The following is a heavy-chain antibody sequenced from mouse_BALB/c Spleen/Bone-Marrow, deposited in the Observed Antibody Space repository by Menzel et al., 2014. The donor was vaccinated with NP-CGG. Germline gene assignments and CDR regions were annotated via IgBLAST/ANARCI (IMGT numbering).Heavy chain of an antibody. J-gene: IGHJ2*01. D-gene: IGHD1-1*01. CDR2: IYPSDSYT. CDR3: TREGYYGSSHVDY. CDR1: GYTFTSYW. V-gene: IGHV1-69*02. Sequence: VQLQESGAELVRPGTSVKLSCKASGYTFTSYWINWVKQRPGQGLEWIGNIYPSDSYTNYNQKFKDKATLTVDKSSSTACMQLSSPTSEDSAVYYCTREGYYGSSHVDYWGQGTTLTVSS.